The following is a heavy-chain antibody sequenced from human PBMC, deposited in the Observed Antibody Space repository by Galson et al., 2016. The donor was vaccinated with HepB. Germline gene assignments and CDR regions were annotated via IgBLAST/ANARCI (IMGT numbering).Heavy chain of an antibody. Sequence: SLRLSCAASGFSLSNYTVNWVRQAPGKGLEWVSSISITSSYIFYAGSVRGRFTISRDNAKNSLYLQMSSLRAEDTAIYYCARDLWFGEYRYYYGMDVWGQGTTVIVSS. CDR2: ISITSSYI. CDR1: GFSLSNYT. V-gene: IGHV3-21*01. CDR3: ARDLWFGEYRYYYGMDV. D-gene: IGHD3-10*01. J-gene: IGHJ6*02.